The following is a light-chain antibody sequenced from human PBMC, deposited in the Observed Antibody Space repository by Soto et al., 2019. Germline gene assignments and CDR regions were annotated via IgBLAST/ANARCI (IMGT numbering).Light chain of an antibody. V-gene: IGKV1-5*03. CDR3: QQYNSYPWT. CDR2: KAS. J-gene: IGKJ1*01. Sequence: DFQMTQSPSTLSASVGDRVTITCRASQSISSWLAWYQQKTGKAPKLLIYKASSLESGVPSRFSGSGSGTEFTLTISSLQPDDVAKYYCQQYNSYPWTFGQGTKVEIK. CDR1: QSISSW.